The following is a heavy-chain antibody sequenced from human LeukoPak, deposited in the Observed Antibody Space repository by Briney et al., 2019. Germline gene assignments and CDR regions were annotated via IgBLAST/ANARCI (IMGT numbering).Heavy chain of an antibody. V-gene: IGHV3-64*01. D-gene: IGHD3-9*01. CDR1: GFTFSSYG. CDR3: ARGTYYDILTSYSLGDY. CDR2: ISSNGGDT. Sequence: GGSLRLFCAASGFTFSSYGMHWVRQAPGKGLEYVSAISSNGGDTYYANSVKGRFTISRDNSKNTLYLQMGSLRAEDMAVYYCARGTYYDILTSYSLGDYWGQGTLVTVSS. J-gene: IGHJ4*02.